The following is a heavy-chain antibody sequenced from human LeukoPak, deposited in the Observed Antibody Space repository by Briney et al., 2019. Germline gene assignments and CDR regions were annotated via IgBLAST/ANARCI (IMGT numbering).Heavy chain of an antibody. CDR3: AKGTSQLWLGGYFDY. Sequence: GGSLRLSCAASGFTFSSYGMHWVRQAPGKGLERVAFIRYDGSNKYYADSVKGRFTISRDNSKNTLYLQMNSLRAEDTAVYYCAKGTSQLWLGGYFDYWGQGTLVTVSS. V-gene: IGHV3-30*02. CDR2: IRYDGSNK. J-gene: IGHJ4*02. D-gene: IGHD5-18*01. CDR1: GFTFSSYG.